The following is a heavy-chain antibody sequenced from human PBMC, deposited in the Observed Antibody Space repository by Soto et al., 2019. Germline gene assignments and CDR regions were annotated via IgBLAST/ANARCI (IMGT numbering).Heavy chain of an antibody. CDR3: AREELRFLEWFPMGPSREYYMDV. V-gene: IGHV3-7*01. CDR1: GFTFSSYW. D-gene: IGHD3-3*01. J-gene: IGHJ6*03. CDR2: IKQDGSEK. Sequence: HPGGSLRLSCAASGFTFSSYWMSWVRQAPGKGLEWVANIKQDGSEKYYVDSVKGRFTISRDNAKNSLYLQMNSLRAEDTAVYYCAREELRFLEWFPMGPSREYYMDVWGKGTTVTVSS.